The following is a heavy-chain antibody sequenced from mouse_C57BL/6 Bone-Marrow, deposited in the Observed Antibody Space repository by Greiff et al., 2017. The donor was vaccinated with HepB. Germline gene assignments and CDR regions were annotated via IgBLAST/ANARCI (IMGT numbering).Heavy chain of an antibody. D-gene: IGHD2-4*01. Sequence: EVKLVESGPELVKPGASVKISCKASGYSFTGYYMNWVKQSPEKSLEWIGEINPSTGGTTYNQKFKAKATLTVDKSSSTAYMQLNSLTSEDSAVYYSARYYDYDVGDWGQGTTLTVSS. CDR2: INPSTGGT. CDR1: GYSFTGYY. CDR3: ARYYDYDVGD. V-gene: IGHV1-42*01. J-gene: IGHJ2*01.